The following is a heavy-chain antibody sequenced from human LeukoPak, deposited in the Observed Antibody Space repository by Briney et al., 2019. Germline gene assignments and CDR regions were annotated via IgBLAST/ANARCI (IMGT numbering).Heavy chain of an antibody. CDR3: ARGGRGVSYSGHSLFDY. CDR2: MNPNSGNT. D-gene: IGHD5-12*01. Sequence: VASVKVSCKASGYTFTSYDINWVRQATGQGLEWMGWMNPNSGNTGYAQKFQGRVTMTRNTSISTAYMELSSLRSEDTAVYYCARGGRGVSYSGHSLFDYWGQGTLVTVSS. V-gene: IGHV1-8*01. CDR1: GYTFTSYD. J-gene: IGHJ4*02.